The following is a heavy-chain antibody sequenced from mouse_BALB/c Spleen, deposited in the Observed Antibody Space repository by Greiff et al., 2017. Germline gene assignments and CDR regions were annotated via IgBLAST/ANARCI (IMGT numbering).Heavy chain of an antibody. CDR1: GYTFTDYE. CDR3: TRKGAWFAY. Sequence: QVQLQQSGAELVRPGASVTLSCKASGYTFTDYEMHWVKQTPVHGLEWIGAIDPETGGTAYNQKFKGKATLTADKSSSTAYMELRSLTSEDSAVYYCTRKGAWFAYWGQGTTLTVSS. J-gene: IGHJ2*01. V-gene: IGHV1-15*01. CDR2: IDPETGGT. D-gene: IGHD2-2*01.